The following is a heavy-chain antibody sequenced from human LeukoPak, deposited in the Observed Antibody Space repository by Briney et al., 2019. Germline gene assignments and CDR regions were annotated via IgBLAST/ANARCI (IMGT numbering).Heavy chain of an antibody. Sequence: PGGSLRLSCAASGFTFSSYGMDWVRRAPGKGLEWVSGISISYSRTYYADSVKGRFTISRDNSRNTLYLQTNSLRAEDTAIYYCAKVSGQVEDWGQGTLVTVTS. V-gene: IGHV3-23*01. CDR1: GFTFSSYG. CDR3: AKVSGQVED. D-gene: IGHD6-19*01. J-gene: IGHJ4*02. CDR2: ISISYSRT.